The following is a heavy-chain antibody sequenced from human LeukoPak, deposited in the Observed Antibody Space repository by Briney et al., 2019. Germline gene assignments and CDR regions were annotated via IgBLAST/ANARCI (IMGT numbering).Heavy chain of an antibody. CDR2: IYTSGST. Sequence: SETLSLTCTVSGGSISSYYWSWIRQPAGKGLEWIGRIYTSGSTNYNPSLKSRVTMSVDTSKNQFSLKLSSVTAADTAVYYCASSGHYDFWSGYPNYFDYWGQGTLVTVSS. V-gene: IGHV4-4*07. CDR1: GGSISSYY. CDR3: ASSGHYDFWSGYPNYFDY. D-gene: IGHD3-3*01. J-gene: IGHJ4*02.